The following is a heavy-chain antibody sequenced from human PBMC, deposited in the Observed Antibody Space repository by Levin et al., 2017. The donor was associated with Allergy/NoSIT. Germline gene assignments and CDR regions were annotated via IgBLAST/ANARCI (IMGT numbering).Heavy chain of an antibody. V-gene: IGHV3-23*01. CDR1: GFTFTTYG. CDR2: ISGSGGRT. Sequence: GESLKISCAASGFTFTTYGMSWGRQAPGKGLEWVSGISGSGGRTYYADSVKGRFTISRDNSKNTLYLEMNSLRAEDTAVYYCAKGEASSGGGWGQGTLVTVSS. CDR3: AKGEASSGGG. J-gene: IGHJ4*02. D-gene: IGHD3-16*01.